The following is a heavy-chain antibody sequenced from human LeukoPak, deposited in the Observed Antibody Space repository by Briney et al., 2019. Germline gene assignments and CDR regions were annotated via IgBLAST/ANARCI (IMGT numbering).Heavy chain of an antibody. CDR2: INPKNGGV. V-gene: IGHV1-2*02. CDR1: GYTFTANY. J-gene: IGHJ6*02. D-gene: IGHD2-21*02. Sequence: ASVKLSCKASGYTFTANYMHWVRQAPGQGLEWMGWINPKNGGVEYAQKYQGRVTMTRDTSISTAYMELSSLRSDDTAMYFCARDHRTDGGCYESHYFGMDVWGQGTTVTVS. CDR3: ARDHRTDGGCYESHYFGMDV.